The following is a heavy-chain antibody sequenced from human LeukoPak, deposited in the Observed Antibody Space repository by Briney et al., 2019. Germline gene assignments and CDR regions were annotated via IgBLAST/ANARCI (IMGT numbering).Heavy chain of an antibody. CDR1: GGSISSSNW. J-gene: IGHJ3*02. D-gene: IGHD1-26*01. CDR3: ARPRLGATPFDAFDI. Sequence: SETLSLTCAVSGGSISSSNWWSWIRQPPGKGLEWIGEIYHSGSTNYNPSLKSRVTISVDKSKTQFSLKLSSVTAADTAVYYCARPRLGATPFDAFDIWGQGTMVTVSS. CDR2: IYHSGST. V-gene: IGHV4-4*02.